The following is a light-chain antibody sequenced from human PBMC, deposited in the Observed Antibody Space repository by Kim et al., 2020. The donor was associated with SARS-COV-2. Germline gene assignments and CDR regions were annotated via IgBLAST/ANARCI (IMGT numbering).Light chain of an antibody. CDR2: DVD. J-gene: IGLJ1*01. V-gene: IGLV2-14*03. CDR1: SSDICSHNY. Sequence: QSALTQPASVSGSPAQSIAISCTGTSSDICSHNYVSWYQQYPGKAPKLVIYDVDQRPSGLSNRFSGSKSGNTASLSIFGLQAEDEADYYCSSYSTIGTLFVSGTKVTDL. CDR3: SSYSTIGTL.